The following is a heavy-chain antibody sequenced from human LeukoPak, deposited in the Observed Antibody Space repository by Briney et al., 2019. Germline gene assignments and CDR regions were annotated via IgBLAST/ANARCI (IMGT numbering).Heavy chain of an antibody. V-gene: IGHV4-59*01. Sequence: SQTLSLTCIVSGGSISGYHWSWIRQPPGKGLEWLGYIYYSGSSNYNPSLKSRVTMSADTSKNQFSLKLSSVTAADTAVYYCARVPRSYYYYYYMDVWGKGTTVTVSS. CDR2: IYYSGSS. CDR1: GGSISGYH. J-gene: IGHJ6*03. CDR3: ARVPRSYYYYYYMDV.